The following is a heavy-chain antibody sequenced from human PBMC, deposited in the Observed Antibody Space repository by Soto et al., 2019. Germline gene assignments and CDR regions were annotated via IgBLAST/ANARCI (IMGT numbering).Heavy chain of an antibody. V-gene: IGHV3-23*01. D-gene: IGHD6-19*01. J-gene: IGHJ4*02. CDR1: GFTFSSYA. CDR3: AKSLGVRYSSGWYLNFDY. CDR2: ISGSGGST. Sequence: PGGSLRLSCAASGFTFSSYAMSWVRQAPGKGLEWVSAISGSGGSTYYADSAKGRFTISRDNSKNTLYLQMNSLRAEDTAVYYCAKSLGVRYSSGWYLNFDYWGQGTLVTVSS.